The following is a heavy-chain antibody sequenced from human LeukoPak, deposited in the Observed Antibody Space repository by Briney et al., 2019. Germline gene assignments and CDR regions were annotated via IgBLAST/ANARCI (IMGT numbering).Heavy chain of an antibody. J-gene: IGHJ6*02. CDR2: IYYSGST. CDR1: GGSISSYY. CDR3: ARDRSLLRYSYGMDV. D-gene: IGHD3-10*01. Sequence: PSETLSLTCTVSGGSISSYYWSWIRQLPGKGLEWIGYIYYSGSTNYNPSLKSRVTISVDTSKNQFSLKLSSVTAADTAVYYCARDRSLLRYSYGMDVWGQGTTVTVSS. V-gene: IGHV4-59*01.